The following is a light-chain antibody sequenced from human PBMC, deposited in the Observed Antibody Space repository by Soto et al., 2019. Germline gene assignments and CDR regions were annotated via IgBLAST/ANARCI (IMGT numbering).Light chain of an antibody. CDR3: QQLNSFPIT. CDR2: AAS. Sequence: AIRMTQSPSSLSASTGDRVTITCRASQGISSYSAWYQQKPGKAPKLLIYAASTLQSGVPSRFSGSGSGTEYTLTISSLQPEDFATYCCQQLNSFPITFGQGTRLENK. CDR1: QGISSY. J-gene: IGKJ5*01. V-gene: IGKV1-8*01.